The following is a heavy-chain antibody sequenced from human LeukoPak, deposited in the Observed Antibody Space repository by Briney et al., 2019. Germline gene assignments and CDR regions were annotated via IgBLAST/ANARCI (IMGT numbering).Heavy chain of an antibody. Sequence: KPGESLTISCKGSGYSFTSYWIGWVRQMPGKGLAWMGIIYPGDSDTIYSPSFQGQVTISADKSISTAYLQWSSLQGSDTAMYYCARHGAYDFVEQWFDTWGQGTLVTVSS. J-gene: IGHJ5*02. CDR3: ARHGAYDFVEQWFDT. D-gene: IGHD3-3*01. CDR1: GYSFTSYW. CDR2: IYPGDSDT. V-gene: IGHV5-51*01.